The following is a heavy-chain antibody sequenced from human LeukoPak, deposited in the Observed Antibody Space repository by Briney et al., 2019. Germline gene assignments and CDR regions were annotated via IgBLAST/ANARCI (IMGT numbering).Heavy chain of an antibody. V-gene: IGHV3-30-3*01. CDR1: GFTFSSYA. CDR2: ISYDGSNK. J-gene: IGHJ4*02. D-gene: IGHD6-13*01. Sequence: GGSLRLSCAASGFTFSSYAMHWIRQAPGKGLEWVAVISYDGSNKYYADSVKGRSTISRDNSKNTLYLQMNSLRAEDTAVYYCARDGGYSSSWYGSGLDYWGQGTLVTVSS. CDR3: ARDGGYSSSWYGSGLDY.